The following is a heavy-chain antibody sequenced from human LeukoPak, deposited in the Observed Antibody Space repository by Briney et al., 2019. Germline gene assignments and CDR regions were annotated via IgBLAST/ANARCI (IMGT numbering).Heavy chain of an antibody. D-gene: IGHD6-19*01. Sequence: ASVKVSCKASGYTFTGYYMHWVRQAPGQGLEVMGWVNPNSGGTNYAQKFQGRVTMTRDTSISTAYMELSRLRSDDTAVYYCSRDLGSGWYENYYFDYWGQGTLVTVSS. CDR3: SRDLGSGWYENYYFDY. CDR2: VNPNSGGT. V-gene: IGHV1-2*02. CDR1: GYTFTGYY. J-gene: IGHJ4*02.